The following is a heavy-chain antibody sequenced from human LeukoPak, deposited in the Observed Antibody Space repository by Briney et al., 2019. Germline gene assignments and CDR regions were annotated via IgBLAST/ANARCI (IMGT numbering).Heavy chain of an antibody. Sequence: TSEALSLTCGVYDGSLINYYCHWIRQAPGKGLEWIGEISHGGITKHNPSLKSRVTMSHDTSKRQFSLKMNSMTAADTGVYYCGIFMDVVPGSMSWGLGTLATVSS. J-gene: IGHJ4*02. CDR3: GIFMDVVPGSMS. CDR2: ISHGGIT. CDR1: DGSLINYY. V-gene: IGHV4-34*01. D-gene: IGHD2-2*01.